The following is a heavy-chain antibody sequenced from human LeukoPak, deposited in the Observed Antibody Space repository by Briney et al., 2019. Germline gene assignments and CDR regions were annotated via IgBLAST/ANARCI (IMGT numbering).Heavy chain of an antibody. CDR1: GFTFSNSG. D-gene: IGHD5-24*01. V-gene: IGHV3-7*01. CDR2: IKQDGSEK. J-gene: IGHJ4*02. CDR3: AREMATTLDY. Sequence: GGSLRLSCAGSGFTFSNSGMHWVRQAPGKGLEWVANIKQDGSEKYYVDSVKGRFTISRDNAKNSLYLQMNSLRAEDTAVYYCAREMATTLDYWGQGTLVTVSS.